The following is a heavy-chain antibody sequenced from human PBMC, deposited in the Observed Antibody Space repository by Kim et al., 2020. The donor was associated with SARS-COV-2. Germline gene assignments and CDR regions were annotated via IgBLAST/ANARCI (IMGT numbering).Heavy chain of an antibody. CDR2: S. Sequence: SDYGISVRSRISITPDTSKNQFSLQLNSVTPEDTAVYYCARYTSSWYLDYWGQGTLVTVSS. V-gene: IGHV6-1*01. D-gene: IGHD6-13*01. CDR3: ARYTSSWYLDY. J-gene: IGHJ4*02.